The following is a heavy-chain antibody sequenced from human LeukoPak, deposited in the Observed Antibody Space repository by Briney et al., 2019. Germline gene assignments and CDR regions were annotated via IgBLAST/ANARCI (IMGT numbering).Heavy chain of an antibody. CDR1: GFTFSSYA. J-gene: IGHJ4*02. D-gene: IGHD3-22*01. CDR3: AKEGYYDSSGYY. V-gene: IGHV3-23*01. Sequence: PGGSLRLSCAASGFTFSSYAMSWVRQAQGKGLEWVSAISGSGGSTYYADSVKGRFTISRDNSKNTLYLQMNSLIAEDTAVYYCAKEGYYDSSGYYWGQGTLVTVSS. CDR2: ISGSGGST.